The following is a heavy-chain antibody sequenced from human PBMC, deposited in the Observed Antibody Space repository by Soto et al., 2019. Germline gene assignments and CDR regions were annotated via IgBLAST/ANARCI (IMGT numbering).Heavy chain of an antibody. CDR2: IYWDDDK. Sequence: GSGPTLVNPTQTLTLTCTFSGFSLSTSGVGVGWIRQPPGKALEWLALIYWDDDKRYSPSLKSRLTSTKDTSKNQVVLTMTNMDPVDTATYYCAHFPHYCSGGSCYSYYFDYWGQGTLVTVSS. J-gene: IGHJ4*02. V-gene: IGHV2-5*02. CDR3: AHFPHYCSGGSCYSYYFDY. CDR1: GFSLSTSGVG. D-gene: IGHD2-15*01.